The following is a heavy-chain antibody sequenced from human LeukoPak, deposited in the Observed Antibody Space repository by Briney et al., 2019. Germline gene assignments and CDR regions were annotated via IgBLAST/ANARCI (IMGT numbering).Heavy chain of an antibody. CDR3: AGLGASGNGYLSWFDP. D-gene: IGHD3-22*01. V-gene: IGHV4-59*01. CDR2: IYYSGNS. CDR1: GGSISTYY. J-gene: IGHJ5*02. Sequence: SETLSLTCTVSGGSISTYYWSWIRQPPGKGLEWIGHIYYSGNSNYNPSLKSRVTISVDTSKNQFSLKLSSVTAADTAVYYCAGLGASGNGYLSWFDPWGQGTLVTVSS.